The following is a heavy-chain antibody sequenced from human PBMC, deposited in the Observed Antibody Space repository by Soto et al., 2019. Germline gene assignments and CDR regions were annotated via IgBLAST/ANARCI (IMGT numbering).Heavy chain of an antibody. Sequence: GGSLRLSWAASGFTFNNYAMNWVRQAPGKGLEWVATISGTGGSTYYADSVKGRFTISRDNSKNTLYLQMNSLRVEDTAVYYCAKDRLGGNFDYWGQGTQVTVSS. V-gene: IGHV3-23*01. J-gene: IGHJ4*02. CDR2: ISGTGGST. CDR1: GFTFNNYA. CDR3: AKDRLGGNFDY.